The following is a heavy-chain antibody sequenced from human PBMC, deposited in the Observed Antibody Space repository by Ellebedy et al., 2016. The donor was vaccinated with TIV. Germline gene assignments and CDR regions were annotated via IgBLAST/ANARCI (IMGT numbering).Heavy chain of an antibody. CDR3: ARGRDAYPGYFDY. Sequence: MPSETLSLTCTVSGGSISSHYWSWIRQTPGKGLEWIEYIYYSGTTNYNPSLKSRVSMSVDTSKIRFSLNLSSVTAADTAVYYCARGRDAYPGYFDYWGQGIPVTVSS. CDR1: GGSISSHY. CDR2: IYYSGTT. V-gene: IGHV4-59*11. D-gene: IGHD5-24*01. J-gene: IGHJ4*02.